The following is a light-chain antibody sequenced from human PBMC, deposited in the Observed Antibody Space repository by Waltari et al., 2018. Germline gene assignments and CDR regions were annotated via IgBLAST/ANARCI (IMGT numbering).Light chain of an antibody. CDR1: SSNLAAGSA. CDR3: QSYDSTLSGGSGAYV. J-gene: IGLJ1*01. CDR2: GNS. V-gene: IGLV1-40*01. Sequence: QSALTQPPSVSGAPGHRRPISCTGTSSNLAAGSAVFVYPQLPRLAPKVLFYGNSIRASGVPDRFSGSKSGASVSLVITGLQTEDEADYYCQSYDSTLSGGSGAYVFGSGTKVTVL.